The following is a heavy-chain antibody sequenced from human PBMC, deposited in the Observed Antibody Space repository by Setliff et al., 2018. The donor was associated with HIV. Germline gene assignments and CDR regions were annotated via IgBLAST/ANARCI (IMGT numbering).Heavy chain of an antibody. CDR1: NASISSGGFY. CDR3: AISTSGVSGSYPAHAFDI. J-gene: IGHJ3*02. Sequence: SETLSLTCTVSNASISSGGFYWSWVRQHPGKGLEWIGSISYRGRTYYNPSLKSRLSISVDTSENQLSLKLSSVTAADTAVYYCAISTSGVSGSYPAHAFDIWGQGTMVTVSS. D-gene: IGHD3-10*01. CDR2: ISYRGRT. V-gene: IGHV4-39*01.